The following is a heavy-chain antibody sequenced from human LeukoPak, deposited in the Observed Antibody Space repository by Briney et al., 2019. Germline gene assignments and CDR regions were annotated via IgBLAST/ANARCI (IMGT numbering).Heavy chain of an antibody. J-gene: IGHJ4*02. Sequence: PSETLSLTCAVSGGSISSSNWWSWVRQPPGKGLEWIGEIYHSGSTNYNPSLKSRVTISVDKSKNQFSLKLSSVTAADTAVYYCAREAYYVWGSYRYTELDYWGQGTLVTVSS. CDR3: AREAYYVWGSYRYTELDY. V-gene: IGHV4-4*02. CDR2: IYHSGST. CDR1: GGSISSSNW. D-gene: IGHD3-16*02.